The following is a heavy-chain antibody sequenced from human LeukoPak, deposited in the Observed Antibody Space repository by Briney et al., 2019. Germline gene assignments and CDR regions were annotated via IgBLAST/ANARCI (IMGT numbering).Heavy chain of an antibody. CDR2: INGDGSST. D-gene: IGHD5-18*01. V-gene: IGHV3-74*01. Sequence: PGGSLRLSCAASGFTITRYWMHWVRQAPGKGPVWVSRINGDGSSTSYADSVKGRFTISRDNAKNTLYLQMNSLRAEDTAVYYCATDKSYGFDSWGQGTLVTVSS. J-gene: IGHJ4*02. CDR1: GFTITRYW. CDR3: ATDKSYGFDS.